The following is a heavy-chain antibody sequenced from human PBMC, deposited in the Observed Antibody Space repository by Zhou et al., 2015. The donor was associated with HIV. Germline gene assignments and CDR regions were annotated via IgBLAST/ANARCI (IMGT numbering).Heavy chain of an antibody. V-gene: IGHV1-18*01. J-gene: IGHJ3*01. CDR2: VSAYNGYT. CDR3: ARTNTGXLITMKVMTQGYFSDV. D-gene: IGHD3-22*01. Sequence: QVLLVQSGAEVKKPGASVNISCKASGYTFTTYGINWVRQAPGEGLEWMGWVSAYNGYTEYAQKFQGRVSMTTDTSTTTAYLELRSLTSDDTAVYYCARTNTGXLITMKVMTQGYFSDVWAKGQWSPSPQ. CDR1: GYTFTTYG.